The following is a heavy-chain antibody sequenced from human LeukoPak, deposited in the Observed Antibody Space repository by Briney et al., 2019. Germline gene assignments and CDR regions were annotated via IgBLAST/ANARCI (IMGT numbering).Heavy chain of an antibody. V-gene: IGHV1-8*01. Sequence: GASVKVSCKPSGYTFTNYDINWVRQATGQGLEWMGWMNPNSGNTGYAQKFQGRVTMTRNTSISTAYMELSSLRSEDTAVYYCARPHCSRPDCHPPEWFDPWAQGPLVTVSS. CDR1: GYTFTNYD. CDR3: ARPHCSRPDCHPPEWFDP. J-gene: IGHJ5*02. CDR2: MNPNSGNT. D-gene: IGHD2-2*01.